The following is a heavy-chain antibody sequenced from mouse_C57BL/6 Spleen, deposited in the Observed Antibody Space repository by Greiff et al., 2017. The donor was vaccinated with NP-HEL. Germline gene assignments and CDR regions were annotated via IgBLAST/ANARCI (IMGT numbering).Heavy chain of an antibody. D-gene: IGHD1-1*01. CDR1: GYTFTDYE. V-gene: IGHV1-15*01. CDR3: TRSHYGRPFAY. CDR2: IDPETGGT. Sequence: VQRVESGAELVRPGASVTLSCKASGYTFTDYEMHWVKQTPVHGLEWIGAIDPETGGTAYNQKFKGKAILTADKSSSTAYMELRSLTSEDSAVYYCTRSHYGRPFAYWGQGTLVTVSA. J-gene: IGHJ3*01.